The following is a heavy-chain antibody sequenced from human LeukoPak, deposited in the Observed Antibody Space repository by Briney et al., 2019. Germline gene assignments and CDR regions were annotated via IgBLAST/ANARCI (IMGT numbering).Heavy chain of an antibody. Sequence: ASVKVSCKASGYTFTSYAMHWVRQAPGQRLEWMGWINAGNGNTKYSQKFQGRVTITRDTSASTAYMELSSLRSEDTAVYYCARGGSYVLACYYYGMDVWGQGTTVTVSS. V-gene: IGHV1-3*01. CDR2: INAGNGNT. CDR3: ARGGSYVLACYYYGMDV. D-gene: IGHD3-16*01. J-gene: IGHJ6*02. CDR1: GYTFTSYA.